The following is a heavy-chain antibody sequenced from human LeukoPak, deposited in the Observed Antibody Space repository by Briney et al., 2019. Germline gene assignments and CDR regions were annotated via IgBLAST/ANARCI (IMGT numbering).Heavy chain of an antibody. D-gene: IGHD6-13*01. V-gene: IGHV4-59*01. J-gene: IGHJ5*02. CDR3: ARVKEEQLAWLDP. CDR1: GGSISSYY. CDR2: IYYSGST. Sequence: SETLSLTCTVSGGSISSYYWSWIRQPPGKGLEWIGYIYYSGSTNYNPSLKSRVTISVDTSKNQFSLKLSSVTAADTAVYYCARVKEEQLAWLDPWGQGTLVTVSS.